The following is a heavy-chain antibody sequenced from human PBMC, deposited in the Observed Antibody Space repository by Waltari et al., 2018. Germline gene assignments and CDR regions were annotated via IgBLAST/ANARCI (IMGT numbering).Heavy chain of an antibody. V-gene: IGHV1-2*06. J-gene: IGHJ4*02. Sequence: QVQLVQSGAEVKKSGASVKVYCKASGYTFTDFFIHWVRQAPGQGLEWMGPINPNRGDTSYAQRFQGRVTMTGDTSITTAYMELTGLRSDDTAIYYCARSGGGTTTFGVAEWGQGSLVTVSS. D-gene: IGHD3-3*01. CDR3: ARSGGGTTTFGVAE. CDR2: INPNRGDT. CDR1: GYTFTDFF.